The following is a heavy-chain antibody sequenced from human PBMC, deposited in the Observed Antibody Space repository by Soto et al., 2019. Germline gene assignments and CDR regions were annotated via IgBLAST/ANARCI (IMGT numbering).Heavy chain of an antibody. CDR3: TRQRSDFWSSKPQDSREL. Sequence: EVQLVESGGGLVQPGGSLKLSCAGSGFTFSGSAMHWVRQASGQGLEWVGRIRSKGNNYATASGASLKGRFTISRDDSKTTPYLQMNSRNTEDTAVYYRTRQRSDFWSSKPQDSRELWGKRTKVSVSS. D-gene: IGHD3-3*01. J-gene: IGHJ6*04. CDR2: IRSKGNNYAT. V-gene: IGHV3-73*01. CDR1: GFTFSGSA.